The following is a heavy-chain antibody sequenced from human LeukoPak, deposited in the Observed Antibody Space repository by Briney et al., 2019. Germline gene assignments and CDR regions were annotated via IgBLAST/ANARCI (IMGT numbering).Heavy chain of an antibody. CDR1: GFTFISYG. CDR3: ARELPREVTLDY. V-gene: IGHV3-74*01. Sequence: PGGSLRLSCAVSGFTFISYGMQWVRRAPGKGLVWVSRINTDGSSTTYAESVKGRFTISRDNARNTLYLQMNSLRAEDTAVYYCARELPREVTLDYWGQGTLVTVSS. J-gene: IGHJ4*01. D-gene: IGHD2-21*02. CDR2: INTDGSST.